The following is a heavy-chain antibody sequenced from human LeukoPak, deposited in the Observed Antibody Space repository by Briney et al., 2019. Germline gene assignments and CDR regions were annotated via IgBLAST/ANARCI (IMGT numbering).Heavy chain of an antibody. CDR2: ISSSGSTI. V-gene: IGHV3-48*03. CDR1: GFTFSSYE. J-gene: IGHJ6*03. D-gene: IGHD5-24*01. CDR3: ARVGTRMVTIVAPYYMDV. Sequence: GGSLRLSCAASGFTFSSYEMNWVRQAPGKGLEWVSYISSSGSTIYYADSVKGRFLISRDNAKNSLYLQMNSLRAEDTAVYYCARVGTRMVTIVAPYYMDVWGKGTTVTVSS.